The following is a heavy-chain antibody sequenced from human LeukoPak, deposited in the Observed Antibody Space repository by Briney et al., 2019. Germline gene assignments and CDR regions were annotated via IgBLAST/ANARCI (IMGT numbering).Heavy chain of an antibody. J-gene: IGHJ4*02. D-gene: IGHD3-10*01. CDR3: ARDYYGSELDY. CDR1: GGSTSSYY. V-gene: IGHV4-59*01. CDR2: IYYSGST. Sequence: PSETLSLTCTVSGGSTSSYYWSWIRQPPGKGLEWIGYIYYSGSTNYNPSLKSRVTISVDTSKNQFSLKLSSVTAADTAVYYCARDYYGSELDYWGQGTLVTVSS.